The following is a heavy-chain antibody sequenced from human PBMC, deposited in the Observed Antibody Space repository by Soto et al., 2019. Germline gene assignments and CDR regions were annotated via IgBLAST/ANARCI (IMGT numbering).Heavy chain of an antibody. CDR1: GFTFSGSA. CDR2: IRSKANSYAT. CDR3: NIVVVPAAPSTYYYGMDV. D-gene: IGHD2-2*01. J-gene: IGHJ6*02. V-gene: IGHV3-73*02. Sequence: EVQLVESGGGLVQPGGSLKLSCAASGFTFSGSAMHWVRQASGKGLEWVGRIRSKANSYATAYAASVKGRFTISRDDSKNTAYLQMNSLTTEDTAVYYCNIVVVPAAPSTYYYGMDVWGQGTTVTVSS.